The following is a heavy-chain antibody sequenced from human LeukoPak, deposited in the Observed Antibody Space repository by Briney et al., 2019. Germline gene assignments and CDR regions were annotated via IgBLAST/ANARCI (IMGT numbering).Heavy chain of an antibody. CDR3: AKLEGQHLVEYYFDY. Sequence: SETLSLTCTVSGGSISSYYWSWIRQPPGKGLEGIGYIYYSGSTNYNPSLKSRVTISVDTSKNQFSLKLSSVTAADTAVYYCAKLEGQHLVEYYFDYWGQGTLVTVST. V-gene: IGHV4-59*01. CDR1: GGSISSYY. CDR2: IYYSGST. D-gene: IGHD6-13*01. J-gene: IGHJ4*02.